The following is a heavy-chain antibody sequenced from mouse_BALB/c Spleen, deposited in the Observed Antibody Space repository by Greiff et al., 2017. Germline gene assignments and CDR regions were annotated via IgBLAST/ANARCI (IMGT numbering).Heavy chain of an antibody. V-gene: IGHV1-80*01. D-gene: IGHD2-4*01. Sequence: QVQLKQSGAELVRPGSSVKISCKASGYAFSSYWMNWVKQRPGQGLEWIGQIYPGDGDTNYNGKFKGKATLTADKSSSTAYMQLSSLTSEDSAVYFCAKSTMITTGFAYWGQGTLVTVSA. CDR3: AKSTMITTGFAY. CDR1: GYAFSSYW. CDR2: IYPGDGDT. J-gene: IGHJ3*01.